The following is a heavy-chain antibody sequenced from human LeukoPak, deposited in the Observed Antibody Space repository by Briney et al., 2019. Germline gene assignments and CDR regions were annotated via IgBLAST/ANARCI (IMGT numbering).Heavy chain of an antibody. V-gene: IGHV4-59*02. CDR3: ARGGRNWFDP. CDR1: GGSVSTYY. Sequence: SETLSLTCTVSGGSVSTYYWSWIRQPPGKGLEWIGCIYYSGSTNYNPSLKSRVTVSVDTSKNQFSLKLSSVTAADTAVYYCARGGRNWFDPWGQGTLVTVSS. CDR2: IYYSGST. D-gene: IGHD3-10*01. J-gene: IGHJ5*02.